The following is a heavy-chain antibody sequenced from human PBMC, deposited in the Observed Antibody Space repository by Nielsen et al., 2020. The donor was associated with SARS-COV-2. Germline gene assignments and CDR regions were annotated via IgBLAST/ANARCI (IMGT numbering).Heavy chain of an antibody. J-gene: IGHJ6*02. V-gene: IGHV3-53*05. CDR2: IYSGGTT. CDR1: GLTVSGNY. CDR3: AKDSRGNYYYGMDV. Sequence: GESLKISCAASGLTVSGNYMTWVRQAPGKGLEWVSVIYSGGTTYYADSVKGRFTISRDNSKNTLYLQMNSLRAEDTAVYYCAKDSRGNYYYGMDVWGQGTTVTVFS.